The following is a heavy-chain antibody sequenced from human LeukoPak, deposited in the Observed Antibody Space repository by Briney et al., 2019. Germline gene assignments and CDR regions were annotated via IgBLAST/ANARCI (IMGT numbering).Heavy chain of an antibody. Sequence: PGGPLRLSCAASGFTFNNYAMSWVRQAPGKGLEWVSVISGSGGSTYYADSVKGRFTISRDNSKNTLHLQMNSLRAEDTAVYYCAKDVPSGSYPRWAFDIWGQGTLVTVSS. CDR1: GFTFNNYA. CDR3: AKDVPSGSYPRWAFDI. D-gene: IGHD1-26*01. CDR2: ISGSGGST. J-gene: IGHJ4*02. V-gene: IGHV3-23*01.